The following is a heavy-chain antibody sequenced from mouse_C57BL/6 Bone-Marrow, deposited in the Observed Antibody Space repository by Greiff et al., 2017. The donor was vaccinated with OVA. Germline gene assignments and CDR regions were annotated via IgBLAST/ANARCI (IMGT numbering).Heavy chain of an antibody. Sequence: VKLQESGAELARPGASVKMSCKASGYTFTSYTMHWVKQRPGQGLEWIGYINPSSGYTKYNQKFKDKATLTADKSSSTAYMQLSSLTSEDSAVYYCARLDYYGSSYLYYYAMDYWGQGTSVTVSS. J-gene: IGHJ4*01. CDR2: INPSSGYT. CDR3: ARLDYYGSSYLYYYAMDY. CDR1: GYTFTSYT. D-gene: IGHD1-1*01. V-gene: IGHV1-4*01.